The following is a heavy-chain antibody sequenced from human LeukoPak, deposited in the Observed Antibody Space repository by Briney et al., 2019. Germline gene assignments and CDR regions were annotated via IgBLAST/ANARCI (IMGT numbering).Heavy chain of an antibody. Sequence: GGSLRLSCAASGFTFSSYAMSWVRQAPGEGLEWVSSISSSSSYIYYADSVKGRFTISRDNAKNSLYLQMNSLRAEDTAVYYCARPPRDSSSFYYYYYYMDVWGKGTTVTVSS. CDR2: ISSSSSYI. CDR3: ARPPRDSSSFYYYYYYMDV. V-gene: IGHV3-21*01. J-gene: IGHJ6*03. CDR1: GFTFSSYA. D-gene: IGHD6-6*01.